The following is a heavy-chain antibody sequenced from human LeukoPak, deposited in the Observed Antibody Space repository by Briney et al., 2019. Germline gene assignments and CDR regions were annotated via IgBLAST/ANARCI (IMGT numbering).Heavy chain of an antibody. V-gene: IGHV1-8*01. CDR3: ARVSAYDSSGYYGGIDY. CDR1: GYTFTSYD. J-gene: IGHJ4*02. CDR2: MNPNSGNT. Sequence: ASVKVSCKASGYTFTSYDINWVRQATGQGLEWMGWMNPNSGNTGYAQKFQGRVTMTRNTSISTAYMELSSLKSEDTAVYYCARVSAYDSSGYYGGIDYWGQGTLVTVSS. D-gene: IGHD3-22*01.